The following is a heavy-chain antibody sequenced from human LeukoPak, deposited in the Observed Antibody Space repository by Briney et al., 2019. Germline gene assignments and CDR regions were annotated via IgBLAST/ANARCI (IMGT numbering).Heavy chain of an antibody. CDR1: GGSISSYY. Sequence: PSETLSLTCTVSGGSISSYYWSWIRQPAGKGLEWIGRIYTSGSTNYNPSLKSRVTISVDTSKNQFSLKLSSVTAADTAVYYCARHKRVGYSGYDCLDYWGQGTLVTVSS. CDR2: IYTSGST. D-gene: IGHD5-12*01. CDR3: ARHKRVGYSGYDCLDY. J-gene: IGHJ4*02. V-gene: IGHV4-4*07.